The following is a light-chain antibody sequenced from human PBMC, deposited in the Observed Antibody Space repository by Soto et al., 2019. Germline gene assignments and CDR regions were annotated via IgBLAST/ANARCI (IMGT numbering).Light chain of an antibody. J-gene: IGLJ1*01. CDR1: SSDVGGYNY. CDR2: EVS. V-gene: IGLV2-14*01. Sequence: QSALTQPASVSGSPGQSITISCTGTSSDVGGYNYVSWYQQHPGKVPQLIIYEVSNRPSGVSNRFSGSKSGNAASLTISGLQAEDEAEYYCSSFVSSSAYVFGPGTKLTVL. CDR3: SSFVSSSAYV.